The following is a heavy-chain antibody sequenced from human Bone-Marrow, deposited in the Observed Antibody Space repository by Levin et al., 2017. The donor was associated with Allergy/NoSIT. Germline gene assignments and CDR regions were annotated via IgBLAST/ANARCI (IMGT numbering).Heavy chain of an antibody. V-gene: IGHV3-7*01. CDR1: GFTFSRYW. J-gene: IGHJ6*02. D-gene: IGHD3-16*02. CDR3: AKLGELSTRYYYYGMDV. Sequence: SCATSGFTFSRYWMSWVRQAPGKGLEWVANIKEDGTEKYDVDSVKGRFTISRDNAKNSLYLQMNSLRAEDTAVYYCAKLGELSTRYYYYGMDVWGQGTTVTVSS. CDR2: IKEDGTEK.